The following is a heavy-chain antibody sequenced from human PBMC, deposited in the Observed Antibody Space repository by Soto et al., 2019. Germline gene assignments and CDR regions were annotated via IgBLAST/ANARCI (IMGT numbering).Heavy chain of an antibody. CDR3: ERHRIGTYNDEYGMEV. D-gene: IGHD1-1*01. CDR2: IDPSDSYT. V-gene: IGHV5-10-1*01. J-gene: IGHJ6*02. Sequence: PWESLRISCKGSGYSFTSYWISWVRQMPGKGLEWMGRIDPSDSYTNYSPSFQGHVTISADKSISTAYLQWSSLKASDTAMYYCERHRIGTYNDEYGMEVWVQGTTFTGSS. CDR1: GYSFTSYW.